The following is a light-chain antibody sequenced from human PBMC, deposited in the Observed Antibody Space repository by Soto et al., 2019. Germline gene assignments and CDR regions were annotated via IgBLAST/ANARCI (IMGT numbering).Light chain of an antibody. CDR1: QSVSSN. CDR3: QQYNNLLT. V-gene: IGKV3-15*01. Sequence: EIVMTQSPATLSVSPGERATLPCRASQSVSSNLAWYQQKPGQAPRLLIYGASTRATGIPARFSGSGSGTEFTLTISSLQSEDFAVYYCQQYNNLLTFGGGTKVEIK. J-gene: IGKJ4*01. CDR2: GAS.